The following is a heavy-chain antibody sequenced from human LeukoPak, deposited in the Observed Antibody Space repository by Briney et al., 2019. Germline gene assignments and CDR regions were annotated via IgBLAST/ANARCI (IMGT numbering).Heavy chain of an antibody. CDR2: ISSSGSTI. V-gene: IGHV3-48*03. CDR3: ALDQWRFDY. J-gene: IGHJ4*02. CDR1: GFTFSSYE. Sequence: GGSPRLSCAASGFTFSSYEMNWVRQAPGKGLEWVSYISSSGSTIYYADSVKGRFTISRDNAKNSLYLQMNSLRAEDTAVYYCALDQWRFDYWGQGTLVTVSS. D-gene: IGHD1/OR15-1a*01.